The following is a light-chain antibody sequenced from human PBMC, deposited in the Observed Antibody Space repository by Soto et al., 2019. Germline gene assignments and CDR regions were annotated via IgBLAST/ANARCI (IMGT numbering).Light chain of an antibody. V-gene: IGKV3-15*01. CDR2: VAS. J-gene: IGKJ4*01. CDR3: KQYNNWPPLS. CDR1: QSVNRD. Sequence: EIVMTQSPATLSVSPGERATLSCRASQSVNRDLAWYQQTPGQASRLLIYVASSRASGVPARFSGSGSGTEFTLTINGLQSEDSAVYYCKQYNNWPPLSFGGGNKVDIK.